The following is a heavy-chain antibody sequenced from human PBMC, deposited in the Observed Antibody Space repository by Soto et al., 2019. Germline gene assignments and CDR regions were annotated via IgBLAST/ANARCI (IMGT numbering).Heavy chain of an antibody. V-gene: IGHV3-33*01. J-gene: IGHJ4*02. CDR3: AREYYCGGDCYYFDY. CDR2: IWYDGSNK. Sequence: GGSLRLSCAAPGFTFSSYGMHWVHQAPGKGLEWVAVIWYDGSNKYYADSVKGRFTISRDNSKNTLYLQMNSLRAEDTAVYYCAREYYCGGDCYYFDYWGQGTLVTVSS. D-gene: IGHD2-21*01. CDR1: GFTFSSYG.